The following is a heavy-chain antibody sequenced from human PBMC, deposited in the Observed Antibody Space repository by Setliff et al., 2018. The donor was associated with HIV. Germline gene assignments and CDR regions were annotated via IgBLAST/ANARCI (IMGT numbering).Heavy chain of an antibody. Sequence: PSETLSLTCNVSGGSIRSSSYYWGWIRQPPGKGLEWIGTIYSSGDSFYDPSLKSRVTTSIDSSKNQFSLKLSSVTAADTAVYYCARHGYSSDLRISYCDSWGQGSLVTVSS. D-gene: IGHD5-18*01. CDR2: IYSSGDS. CDR3: ARHGYSSDLRISYCDS. V-gene: IGHV4-39*01. J-gene: IGHJ4*02. CDR1: GGSIRSSSYY.